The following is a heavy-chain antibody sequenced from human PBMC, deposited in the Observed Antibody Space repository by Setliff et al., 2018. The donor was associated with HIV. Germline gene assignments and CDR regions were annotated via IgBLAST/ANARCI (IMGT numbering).Heavy chain of an antibody. CDR2: IYPGDSYT. CDR1: GYTFTRSW. Sequence: GEALKISCQGSGYTFTRSWIGGVRQMPGKGLEWMGTIYPGDSYTRYSPSFQGHVTISADKSIRTAYLQWRSLKASDTALYYCARCRSYYGSSGYYPPPFDAFDIWGQGTMVTVSS. D-gene: IGHD3-22*01. V-gene: IGHV5-51*01. CDR3: ARCRSYYGSSGYYPPPFDAFDI. J-gene: IGHJ3*02.